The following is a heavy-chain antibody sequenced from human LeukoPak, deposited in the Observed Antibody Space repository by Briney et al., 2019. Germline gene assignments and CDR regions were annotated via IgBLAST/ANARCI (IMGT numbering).Heavy chain of an antibody. D-gene: IGHD6-19*01. Sequence: GGSLRLSCXASGFTFDGYGMSWVRQAPGKGLEWVSGINWNGGSTGYADSVKGRFTISRDNAKNSLYLQMNSLRAEDTALYYCARGPGQWLTTFDYWGQGTLVTVSS. J-gene: IGHJ4*02. V-gene: IGHV3-20*04. CDR3: ARGPGQWLTTFDY. CDR1: GFTFDGYG. CDR2: INWNGGST.